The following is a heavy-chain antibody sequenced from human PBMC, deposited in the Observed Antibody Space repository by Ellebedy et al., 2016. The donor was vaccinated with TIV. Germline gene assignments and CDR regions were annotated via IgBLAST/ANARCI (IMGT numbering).Heavy chain of an antibody. CDR3: AREFRYDFWRGPLDH. CDR2: IYYTGST. Sequence: SETLSLTXTVSLGSISSHYWTWIRQPPGKGLEWIGNIYYTGSTSYSPSLTGRVTISIDTPENQFSLKVTPVTAADTAVYYCAREFRYDFWRGPLDHWGQGTTVIVSS. D-gene: IGHD3-3*01. CDR1: LGSISSHY. J-gene: IGHJ4*02. V-gene: IGHV4-59*11.